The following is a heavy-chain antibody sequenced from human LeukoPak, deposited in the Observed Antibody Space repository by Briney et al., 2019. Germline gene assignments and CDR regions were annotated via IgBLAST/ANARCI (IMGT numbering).Heavy chain of an antibody. D-gene: IGHD6-19*01. J-gene: IGHJ4*02. CDR2: INLDGSEK. V-gene: IGHV3-7*01. Sequence: GGSLRLSCAASGFTFNSYWMNWVRQAPGKGLEWVANINLDGSEKYYVDSVKGRFTISRDNAKNSLYLQMNSLRAEDTAVYYCARGKGQWLVGEDYWGQGTLVTVSS. CDR3: ARGKGQWLVGEDY. CDR1: GFTFNSYW.